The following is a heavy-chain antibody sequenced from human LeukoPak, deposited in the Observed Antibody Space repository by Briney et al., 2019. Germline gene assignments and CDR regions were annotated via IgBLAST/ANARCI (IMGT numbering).Heavy chain of an antibody. Sequence: SETLSLTCSVSGDSMSGYYWSWIRQPPGKGLEWIGHMFYSGTTSYDPSLKSRITMSVDTSRNHFSLKLYSVTAADTAVYYCARHDNYPGFGRGFDPWGQGFLVTVTS. CDR1: GDSMSGYY. CDR2: MFYSGTT. D-gene: IGHD1-14*01. J-gene: IGHJ5*02. CDR3: ARHDNYPGFGRGFDP. V-gene: IGHV4-59*08.